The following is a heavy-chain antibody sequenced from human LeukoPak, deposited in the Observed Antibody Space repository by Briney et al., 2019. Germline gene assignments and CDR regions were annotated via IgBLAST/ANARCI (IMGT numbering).Heavy chain of an antibody. CDR2: INHTGAT. V-gene: IGHV4-34*01. CDR3: ARGRKVYCSSVSCLGWLDP. J-gene: IGHJ5*02. CDR1: GESFSDYY. D-gene: IGHD6-13*01. Sequence: SETLSLTCDVSGESFSDYYWTWIRQSPGKGLEWIGEINHTGATNYKSSLKRRVTMSVDTSKKQFSLKLTSATAADTAIYFCARGRKVYCSSVSCLGWLDPWSQGTLVTVSS.